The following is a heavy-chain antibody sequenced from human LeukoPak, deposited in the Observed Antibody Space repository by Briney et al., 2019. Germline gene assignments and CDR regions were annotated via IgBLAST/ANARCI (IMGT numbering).Heavy chain of an antibody. J-gene: IGHJ4*02. CDR3: ARDPSGWYDY. V-gene: IGHV4-59*01. D-gene: IGHD6-19*01. Sequence: SQTLSLTCTVSGGSISSYYWSWIRQPPGKGLEWIGYIYYSGSTNYNPSLKSRVTISVDTSKNQFSLKLSSVTAADTAVYYCARDPSGWYDYWGQGTLVTVSS. CDR2: IYYSGST. CDR1: GGSISSYY.